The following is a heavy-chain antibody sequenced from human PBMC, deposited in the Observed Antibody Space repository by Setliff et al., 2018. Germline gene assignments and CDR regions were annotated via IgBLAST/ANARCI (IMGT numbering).Heavy chain of an antibody. D-gene: IGHD1-26*01. J-gene: IGHJ3*02. CDR3: IRDWGEAGSTNAFDI. CDR2: INQDGSEK. CDR1: GFTFSSYW. Sequence: PGGSLRLSCAASGFTFSSYWMSWVRQAPGKGLEWVANINQDGSEKYYVDSVKGRFTISRDNAKNSLYLQMNSLRADDTAVYYCIRDWGEAGSTNAFDIWGQGTVVTVSS. V-gene: IGHV3-7*04.